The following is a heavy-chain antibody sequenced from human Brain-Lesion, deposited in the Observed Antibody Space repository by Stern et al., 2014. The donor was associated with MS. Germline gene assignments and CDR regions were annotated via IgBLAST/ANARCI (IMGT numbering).Heavy chain of an antibody. D-gene: IGHD3-10*01. Sequence: QLVQSGGGLVQPGGSLRLSCAASGFTFSNYWMPWVRKAPGKGLVWVSRVNNDGRRTSYADSVKGRFTMSRDNAKNTLYLQMNSLRVEDTAIYYCARGERWFDSWGQGTLVTVSS. V-gene: IGHV3-74*02. CDR2: VNNDGRRT. CDR1: GFTFSNYW. J-gene: IGHJ5*01. CDR3: ARGERWFDS.